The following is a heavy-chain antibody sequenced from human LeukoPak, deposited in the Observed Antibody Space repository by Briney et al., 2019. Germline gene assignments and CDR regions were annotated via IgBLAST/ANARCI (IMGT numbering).Heavy chain of an antibody. D-gene: IGHD2-2*02. CDR1: GGSFSGYY. CDR2: INHSGST. Sequence: SETLSLTXAVYGGSFSGYYWSWIRQPPGKGLEWIGEINHSGSTNYNPSLKSRVTISVDTSKNQFSLKLSSVTAADTAVYYCAREKVPAAIRVTQMYNWFDPWGQGTLVTVSS. J-gene: IGHJ5*02. V-gene: IGHV4-34*01. CDR3: AREKVPAAIRVTQMYNWFDP.